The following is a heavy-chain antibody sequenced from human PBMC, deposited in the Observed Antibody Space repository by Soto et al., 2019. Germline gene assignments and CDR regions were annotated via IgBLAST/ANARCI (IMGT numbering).Heavy chain of an antibody. CDR3: ARGQGAYGGGWFDP. CDR2: IAYDGSNT. V-gene: IGHV3-30-3*01. D-gene: IGHD5-12*01. Sequence: QVQLVESGGGAVQPGRSLRLSCAASGFTFSDYAMHWVRQAPGKGLEWVALIAYDGSNTFYADSVKGRFTISRDNSKNTLYLQMNSLRSEDTAVYYCARGQGAYGGGWFDPWGLGTLVTVSS. CDR1: GFTFSDYA. J-gene: IGHJ5*02.